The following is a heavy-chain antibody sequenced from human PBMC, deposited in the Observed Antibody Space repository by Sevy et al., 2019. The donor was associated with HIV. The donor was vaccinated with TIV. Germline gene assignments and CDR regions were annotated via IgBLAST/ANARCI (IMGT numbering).Heavy chain of an antibody. Sequence: SETLSLTCTVSGDSISSSFYYWGWIRQPPGKGLEWIGSIYYSGSTYYNPSLKSRVTVFVDTCKNQFSLNLSSVTAADTAIYYCARLVYSNYYYFDYWGQGTLVTVSS. CDR1: GDSISSSFYY. J-gene: IGHJ4*02. D-gene: IGHD4-4*01. CDR3: ARLVYSNYYYFDY. CDR2: IYYSGST. V-gene: IGHV4-39*01.